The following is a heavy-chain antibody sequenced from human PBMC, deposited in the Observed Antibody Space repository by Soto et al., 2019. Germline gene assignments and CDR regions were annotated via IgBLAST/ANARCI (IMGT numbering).Heavy chain of an antibody. CDR1: GFTFSSYA. CDR2: ISGSGGST. CDR3: KGYCSGGSCPSAVAVAAASDY. D-gene: IGHD2-15*01. Sequence: GGSLRLSCAASGFTFSSYAMSWVRQAPGKGLEWVSAISGSGGSTYYADSVKGRFTISRDNSKNTLYLQMSSLRAEDTAVYYCKGYCSGGSCPSAVAVAAASDYWGQGTLVTVSS. J-gene: IGHJ4*02. V-gene: IGHV3-23*01.